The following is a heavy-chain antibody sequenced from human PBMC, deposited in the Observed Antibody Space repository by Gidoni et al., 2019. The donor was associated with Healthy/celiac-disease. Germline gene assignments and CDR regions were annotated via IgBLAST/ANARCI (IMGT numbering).Heavy chain of an antibody. CDR1: GGSISSSSYY. CDR3: ARDPITMIVVVPDAFDI. J-gene: IGHJ3*02. V-gene: IGHV4-39*07. Sequence: QLQLQESGPGLVKPSETLSLTCTVSGGSISSSSYYWGWIRQPPGKGLEWIGSIYYSGSTYYNPSLKSRVTISVDTSKNQFSLKLSSVTAADTAVYYCARDPITMIVVVPDAFDIWGQGTMVTVSS. D-gene: IGHD3-22*01. CDR2: IYYSGST.